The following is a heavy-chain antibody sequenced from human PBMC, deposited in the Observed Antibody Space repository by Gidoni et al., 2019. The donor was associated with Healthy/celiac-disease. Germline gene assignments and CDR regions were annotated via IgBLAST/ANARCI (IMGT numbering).Heavy chain of an antibody. CDR3: ARDRMTIQLWLPLAASDGMDV. D-gene: IGHD5-18*01. Sequence: GRFTTSRDNAKNSLYLQMNSLRAEDTAVYYCARDRMTIQLWLPLAASDGMDVWGQGTTVTVSS. V-gene: IGHV3-11*06. J-gene: IGHJ6*02.